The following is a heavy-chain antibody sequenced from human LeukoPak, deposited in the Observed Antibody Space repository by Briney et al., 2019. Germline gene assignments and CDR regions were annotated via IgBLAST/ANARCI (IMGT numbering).Heavy chain of an antibody. Sequence: SETLSLTCTASGVSISSYFWSWIRQPPGKGLEWIGYIYYSGGTNYYPSLKSRVTITADTSKNKFSLVLISVTAADTAVYYFARDIAVAGTGPFLDNWGQGTLVTVSS. V-gene: IGHV4-59*01. CDR2: IYYSGGT. J-gene: IGHJ4*02. D-gene: IGHD6-19*01. CDR1: GVSISSYF. CDR3: ARDIAVAGTGPFLDN.